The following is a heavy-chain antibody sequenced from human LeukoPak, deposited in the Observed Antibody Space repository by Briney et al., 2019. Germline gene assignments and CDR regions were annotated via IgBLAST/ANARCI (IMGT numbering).Heavy chain of an antibody. Sequence: PSETLSLTCAVYGGSFSGYYWSWIRKPPGKGLEWVGDINDSGSTNYNPSLKSRVTISVDTSKNQFSLKLSSVTAADTAVYYCASHDYGDYPFNYWGQGTLVTVSS. CDR3: ASHDYGDYPFNY. CDR1: GGSFSGYY. J-gene: IGHJ4*02. V-gene: IGHV4-34*01. D-gene: IGHD4-17*01. CDR2: INDSGST.